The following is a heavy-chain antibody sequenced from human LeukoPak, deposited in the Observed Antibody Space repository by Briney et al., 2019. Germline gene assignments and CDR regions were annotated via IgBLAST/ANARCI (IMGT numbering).Heavy chain of an antibody. Sequence: SETLSLICTVSGGPMSSYYWRWIRQPPGKGREWIGYIYYSGTTNYNPSLKSRVTMSVDTSKNQFSLKRSSVTAADTAVYYCARDVGPGLFDPWGQGTLVTVSS. CDR3: ARDVGPGLFDP. CDR1: GGPMSSYY. CDR2: IYYSGTT. J-gene: IGHJ5*02. D-gene: IGHD1-26*01. V-gene: IGHV4-59*01.